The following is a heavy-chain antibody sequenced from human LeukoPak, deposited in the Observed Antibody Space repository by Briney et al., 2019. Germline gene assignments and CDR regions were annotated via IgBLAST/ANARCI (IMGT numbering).Heavy chain of an antibody. Sequence: SQTLSLTCTVSGGSISGGDYYWSWIRQPPGKGLEWIGYIYYSGSTYYNPSLKSRVTISVDTSKNQFSLKLSSVTVADTAVYYCARVEGTSSFDYWGQGTLVTVSS. CDR1: GGSISGGDYY. J-gene: IGHJ4*02. D-gene: IGHD3-10*01. CDR2: IYYSGST. CDR3: ARVEGTSSFDY. V-gene: IGHV4-30-4*08.